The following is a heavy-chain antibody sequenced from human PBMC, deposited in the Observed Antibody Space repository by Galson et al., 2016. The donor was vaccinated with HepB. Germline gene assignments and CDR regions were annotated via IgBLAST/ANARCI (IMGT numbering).Heavy chain of an antibody. Sequence: SLRLSCAASGFTFRNYALSWVRRAPGKGLEWVSHIDGPIPNTHHADSVRGRFSVYRDNSRDTLYLQMDSLTAEGSAIYYCTTWLSHHFDYWGQGTRVTVSS. CDR3: TTWLSHHFDY. J-gene: IGHJ4*02. CDR1: GFTFRNYA. D-gene: IGHD6-19*01. CDR2: IDGPIPNT. V-gene: IGHV3-23*01.